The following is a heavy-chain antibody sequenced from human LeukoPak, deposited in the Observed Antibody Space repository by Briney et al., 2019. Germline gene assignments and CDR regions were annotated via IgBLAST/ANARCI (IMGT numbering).Heavy chain of an antibody. J-gene: IGHJ4*02. D-gene: IGHD2-21*01. CDR2: IIPIFGTA. Sequence: ASVKVSCKASGGTFSSYAISWVRQAPGQGLEWMGGIIPIFGTANYAQKFQGRVTITADESTSTAYMELSSLRSEDTAVYYCARIAYCGGDCYVIDYWGQGTLVTVSS. CDR3: ARIAYCGGDCYVIDY. CDR1: GGTFSSYA. V-gene: IGHV1-69*13.